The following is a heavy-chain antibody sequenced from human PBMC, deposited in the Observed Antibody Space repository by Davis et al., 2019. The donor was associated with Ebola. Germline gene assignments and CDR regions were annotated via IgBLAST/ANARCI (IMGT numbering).Heavy chain of an antibody. J-gene: IGHJ6*04. Sequence: GESLKISCAASGFTFSSYAMSWVRQAPGKGLEWVSAISGSGGSTYYADSVKGRFTISRDNAKNSLYLQMNSLRAEDTAVYYCARDLWTPYYYYGMDVWGKGTTVTVSS. CDR2: ISGSGGST. CDR3: ARDLWTPYYYYGMDV. V-gene: IGHV3-23*01. CDR1: GFTFSSYA. D-gene: IGHD2-21*01.